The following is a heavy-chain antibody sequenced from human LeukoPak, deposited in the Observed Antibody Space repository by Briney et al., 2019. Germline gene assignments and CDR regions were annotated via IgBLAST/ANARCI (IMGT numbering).Heavy chain of an antibody. CDR3: ARDSRISGSGSYYGY. D-gene: IGHD3-10*01. CDR2: INPNSGGT. CDR1: GYTFTGYY. J-gene: IGHJ4*02. Sequence: ASVKVSCKASGYTFTGYYTHWVRQAPGQGLEWMGWINPNSGGTNYAQKFQGRVTMTRDTSISTAYMELSRLRSDDTAVYYCARDSRISGSGSYYGYWGQGTLVTVSS. V-gene: IGHV1-2*02.